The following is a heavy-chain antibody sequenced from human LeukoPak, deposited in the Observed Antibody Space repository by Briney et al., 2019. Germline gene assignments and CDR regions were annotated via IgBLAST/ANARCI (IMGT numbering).Heavy chain of an antibody. V-gene: IGHV1-46*01. CDR2: INPSGGST. J-gene: IGHJ4*02. CDR3: ARADSADYYDSSGSIDY. CDR1: GYTFSSYH. Sequence: GASVKVSCTASGYTFSSYHIHWVRQAPGQGLEWMGIINPSGGSTTYAQKFQGRVTMTKDTSTSTVYLELSSLRSEDTAVYYCARADSADYYDSSGSIDYWGQGTLVPVSS. D-gene: IGHD3-22*01.